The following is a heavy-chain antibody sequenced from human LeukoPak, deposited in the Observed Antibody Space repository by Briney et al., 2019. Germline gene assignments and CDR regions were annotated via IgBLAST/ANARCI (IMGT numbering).Heavy chain of an antibody. J-gene: IGHJ6*03. D-gene: IGHD4-17*01. CDR1: GGTFISYA. CDR3: AGRTTVTHYYYYYMDV. Sequence: SVKVSCKASGGTFISYAISWVRQAPGQGLEWMGGIIPIFGRANYAQKFQGRVTITAEESTSTAYMELSSLRSEDTAVYYCAGRTTVTHYYYYYMDVWGKGTTVTVSS. CDR2: IIPIFGRA. V-gene: IGHV1-69*13.